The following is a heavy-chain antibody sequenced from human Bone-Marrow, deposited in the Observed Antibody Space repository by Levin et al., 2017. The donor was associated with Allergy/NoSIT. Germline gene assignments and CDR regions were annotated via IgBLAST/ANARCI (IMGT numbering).Heavy chain of an antibody. CDR2: IYTSGST. Sequence: ASETLSLTCTVSGGSISSGNYYWSWIRQPAGERLEWIGRIYTSGSTNYNPSLKSRVTISLDTSKNQFPLKLTSATAADTAVYYCARVGHVRESSGTSWYSFSYYYMDVWGKGTTVTVSS. J-gene: IGHJ6*03. CDR1: GGSISSGNYY. D-gene: IGHD2-2*02. V-gene: IGHV4-61*02. CDR3: ARVGHVRESSGTSWYSFSYYYMDV.